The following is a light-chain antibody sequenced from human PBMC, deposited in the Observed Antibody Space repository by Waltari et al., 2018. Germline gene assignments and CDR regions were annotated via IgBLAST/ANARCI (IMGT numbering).Light chain of an antibody. CDR2: NAS. CDR3: QEYDISPLT. J-gene: IGKJ4*01. V-gene: IGKV3-20*01. CDR1: QSVSRA. Sequence: EIVLTQSPGTLSLSPGERATLFCRASQSVSRALAWYQQKPGQAPRLLIYNASSRATGIPDRFSGSGSGTDFSLTISRLEPEDFAVYYCQEYDISPLTFGGGTKVEIK.